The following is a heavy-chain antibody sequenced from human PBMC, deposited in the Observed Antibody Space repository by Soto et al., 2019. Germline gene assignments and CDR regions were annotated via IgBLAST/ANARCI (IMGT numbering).Heavy chain of an antibody. Sequence: GGSLRLSCAASGFTFSDYYISWVRQAPGKGLEWVSYISSSGNTIYYADSVKGRFAISRDNAKNSLYLQMNSLRAEDTAVYYYARFCPVSTSYYFDYWGQGTLVPVSS. CDR3: ARFCPVSTSYYFDY. V-gene: IGHV3-11*01. CDR2: ISSSGNTI. J-gene: IGHJ4*02. D-gene: IGHD5-12*01. CDR1: GFTFSDYY.